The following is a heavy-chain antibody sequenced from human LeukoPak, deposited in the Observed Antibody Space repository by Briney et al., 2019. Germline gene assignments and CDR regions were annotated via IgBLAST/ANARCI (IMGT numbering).Heavy chain of an antibody. CDR1: GFTFSSYG. CDR3: TKGEMRLRLNYYYYCMDV. Sequence: PGGSLRLSCAASGFTFSSYGMHWVRQAPGKGLEWVAVISYDGSDEYYADSVKGRFTISRDNSKNTLYLQMNSLRAEDAAVYYCTKGEMRLRLNYYYYCMDVWGQGTTVTVSS. J-gene: IGHJ6*02. V-gene: IGHV3-30*18. D-gene: IGHD5-12*01. CDR2: ISYDGSDE.